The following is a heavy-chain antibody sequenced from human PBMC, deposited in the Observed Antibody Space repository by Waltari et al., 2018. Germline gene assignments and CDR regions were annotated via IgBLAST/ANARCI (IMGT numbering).Heavy chain of an antibody. V-gene: IGHV4-34*01. J-gene: IGHJ4*02. CDR1: GGSFSGYY. D-gene: IGHD3-3*01. Sequence: QVQLQQWGAGLLKPSETLSLTCAVYGGSFSGYYWSWIRQPPGKGLAWIGEINHSGSTNYNPSLKSRVTISVDTSKNQFSLKLSSVTAADTAVYYCARGRKLYYDFWSGYSPVYYFDYWGQGTLVTVSS. CDR2: INHSGST. CDR3: ARGRKLYYDFWSGYSPVYYFDY.